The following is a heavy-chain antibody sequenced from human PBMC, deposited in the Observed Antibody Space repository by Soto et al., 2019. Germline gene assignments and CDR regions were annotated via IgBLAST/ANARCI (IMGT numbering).Heavy chain of an antibody. J-gene: IGHJ6*02. CDR2: IDPSDSYT. CDR3: ARSEYSCSSGYGMDV. Sequence: LGESLKISCKGSGYSFTSYWISWVRQMPGKGLEWMGRIDPSDSYTNYSPSFQGHVTISADKSISTAYLQWSSLKASDTAMYYCARSEYSCSSGYGMDVWGQGTTVTVSS. V-gene: IGHV5-10-1*01. D-gene: IGHD6-6*01. CDR1: GYSFTSYW.